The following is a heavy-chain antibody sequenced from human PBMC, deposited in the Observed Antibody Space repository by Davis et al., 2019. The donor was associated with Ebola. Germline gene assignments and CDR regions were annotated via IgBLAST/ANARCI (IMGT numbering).Heavy chain of an antibody. CDR2: IYYSGST. J-gene: IGHJ4*02. V-gene: IGHV4-61*08. D-gene: IGHD4-17*01. CDR1: GGSVSSGGHY. CDR3: ARLSPYYGYYVLDY. Sequence: GSLRLSCTVPGGSVSSGGHYWSCIRQPPGKGLEWIAYIYYSGSTHYDPSLKSRATISVDTSKNQFSLKLSSVTAADTAVYYCARLSPYYGYYVLDYWGQGTLVTVSS.